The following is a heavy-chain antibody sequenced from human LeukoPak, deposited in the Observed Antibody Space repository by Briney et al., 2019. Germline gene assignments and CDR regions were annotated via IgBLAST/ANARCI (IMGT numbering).Heavy chain of an antibody. CDR1: GYTFTGYS. Sequence: GASVKVSCKASGYTFTGYSMHWVRQAPGQGLEWMGWINPNSGGTDYAQKFQGRVTMTRDTSISTAYIELSRLRSDDTAVYYCARDLPRFGGWLSARGQGTLVTVSS. CDR2: INPNSGGT. J-gene: IGHJ4*02. V-gene: IGHV1-2*02. D-gene: IGHD3-16*01. CDR3: ARDLPRFGGWLSA.